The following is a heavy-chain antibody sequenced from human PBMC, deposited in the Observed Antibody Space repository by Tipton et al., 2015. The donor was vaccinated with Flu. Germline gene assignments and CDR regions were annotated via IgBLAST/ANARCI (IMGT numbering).Heavy chain of an antibody. Sequence: QLVQSGAEVKKPGASVKVSCKASGYTFTSYDINWVRQATGQGLEWMGWTNPNSGNTGYAQKFQGRVTITRNTSISTAYMELSSLRSEDTAVYYCARGILWFGEPDAFDIWGQGTMVTVSS. CDR1: GYTFTSYD. D-gene: IGHD3-10*01. CDR3: ARGILWFGEPDAFDI. CDR2: TNPNSGNT. J-gene: IGHJ3*02. V-gene: IGHV1-8*03.